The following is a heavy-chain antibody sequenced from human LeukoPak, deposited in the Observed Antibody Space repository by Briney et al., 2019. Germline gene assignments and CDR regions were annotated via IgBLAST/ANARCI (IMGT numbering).Heavy chain of an antibody. J-gene: IGHJ5*02. V-gene: IGHV3-48*02. CDR2: ISSSGNII. CDR1: AFTFSSYA. CDR3: AREVAPRSRKGAFDP. Sequence: GGSLRLSCAGSAFTFSSYAMNWVRQAPGKGLEWISYISSSGNIIYYADSVKGRFTISRDNVKNELYLQMNSLRDEDTAVFYCAREVAPRSRKGAFDPWGQGTLVTVSS. D-gene: IGHD5-12*01.